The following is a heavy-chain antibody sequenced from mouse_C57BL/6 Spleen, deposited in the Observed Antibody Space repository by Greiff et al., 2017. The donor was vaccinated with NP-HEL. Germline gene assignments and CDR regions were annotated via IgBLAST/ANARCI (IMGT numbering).Heavy chain of an antibody. J-gene: IGHJ4*01. CDR3: ARSENGDYYGSRYYAMDY. D-gene: IGHD1-1*01. CDR1: GYTFTDYY. CDR2: IYPGSGNT. Sequence: QVQLQQSGAELVRPGASVKLSCKASGYTFTDYYINWVKQRPGQGLEWIARIYPGSGNTYYNEKFKGKATLTAEKSSSTAYMQLSSLTSEDSAVYFCARSENGDYYGSRYYAMDYWGQGTSVTVSS. V-gene: IGHV1-76*01.